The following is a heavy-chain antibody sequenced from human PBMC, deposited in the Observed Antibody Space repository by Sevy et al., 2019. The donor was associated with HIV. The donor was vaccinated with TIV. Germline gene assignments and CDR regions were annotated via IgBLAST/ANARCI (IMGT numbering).Heavy chain of an antibody. D-gene: IGHD2-8*01. Sequence: GGSLRLSCAASGFTFSSYWMSWVRQAPGKGLEWVANIKQDGSEKYYVDSVKGRFTISRDNAKNSLYLQMNSLRAEDTAVYYCARAIGYCTNGVCYGTAIYYYYGMDVWGQWTTVTVSS. J-gene: IGHJ6*02. CDR1: GFTFSSYW. CDR2: IKQDGSEK. CDR3: ARAIGYCTNGVCYGTAIYYYYGMDV. V-gene: IGHV3-7*01.